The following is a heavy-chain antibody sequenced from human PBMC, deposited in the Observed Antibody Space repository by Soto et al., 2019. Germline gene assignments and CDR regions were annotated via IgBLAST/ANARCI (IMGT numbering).Heavy chain of an antibody. D-gene: IGHD6-19*01. Sequence: QVQLQESGPGLVKPSGTLSLTCAVSGDSVSSPYDWSWVRQPPGKGLEWIGEVFHTGTTSYNPSLRSRVTISMDKSINQFSLDLSSVTAADTAVYYCARSAGWYAVHSWGPGTLVIVSS. V-gene: IGHV4-4*02. J-gene: IGHJ4*02. CDR1: GDSVSSPYD. CDR3: ARSAGWYAVHS. CDR2: VFHTGTT.